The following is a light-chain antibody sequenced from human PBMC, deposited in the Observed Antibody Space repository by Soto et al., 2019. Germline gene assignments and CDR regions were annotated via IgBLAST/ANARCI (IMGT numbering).Light chain of an antibody. V-gene: IGLV1-51*01. CDR3: GTWDSSLSALV. J-gene: IGLJ3*02. CDR1: SSNIGNNY. CDR2: DNN. Sequence: QSVLTQPPSVSAAPGQQVTISCSGSSSNIGNNYVSWYQQLPGTAPKLLIYDNNKRPSGIPDRFSGSKSGTSATLGITGLQTGDEADYYCGTWDSSLSALVFGGGTKVTVL.